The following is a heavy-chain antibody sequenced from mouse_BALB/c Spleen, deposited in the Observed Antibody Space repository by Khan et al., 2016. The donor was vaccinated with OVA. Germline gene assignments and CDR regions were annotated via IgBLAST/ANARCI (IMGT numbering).Heavy chain of an antibody. CDR1: GYSITSDYA. V-gene: IGHV3-2*02. CDR2: ISYSGNT. CDR3: ARVYGGDFDY. J-gene: IGHJ2*02. D-gene: IGHD1-1*01. Sequence: EVQLQESGPGLVKPSQSLSLTCTVTGYSITSDYAWNWIRQFPGNKLGWMGFISYSGNTKYNPSLKIRFSITRDTSKNQFFLQLNSVTTEDTATYYCARVYGGDFDYWGQGTSLTVSS.